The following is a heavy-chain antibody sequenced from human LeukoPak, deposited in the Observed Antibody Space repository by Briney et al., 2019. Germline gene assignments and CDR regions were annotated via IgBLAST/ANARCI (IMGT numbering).Heavy chain of an antibody. CDR2: IYYSGST. CDR1: GGSISSYY. J-gene: IGHJ4*02. D-gene: IGHD3-16*01. Sequence: SETLSLTCTVSGGSISSYYWSWIRQPPAKGLEWIGYIYYSGSTNYNPSLKSRVTISVDTSKNQFSLKLSSVTAADTAVYYCARAFTITFGGAYYFDYWGQGTLVTVSS. CDR3: ARAFTITFGGAYYFDY. V-gene: IGHV4-59*01.